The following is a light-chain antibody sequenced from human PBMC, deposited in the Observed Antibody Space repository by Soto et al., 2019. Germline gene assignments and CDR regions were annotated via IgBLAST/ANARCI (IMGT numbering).Light chain of an antibody. CDR3: QQRRGL. CDR2: DAS. CDR1: QSVSSY. Sequence: EIVLTQSPATLSLSPGERATLSCRASQSVSSYLAWYQQKPGQAPRLLIYDASNRATAIPARFSGSWSVTDFTLTISSLEPEVFAVYYCQQRRGLFGPGTKVYIK. V-gene: IGKV3-11*01. J-gene: IGKJ3*01.